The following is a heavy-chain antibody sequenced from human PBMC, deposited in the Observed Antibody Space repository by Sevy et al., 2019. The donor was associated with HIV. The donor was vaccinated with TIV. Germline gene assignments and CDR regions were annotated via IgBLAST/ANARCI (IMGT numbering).Heavy chain of an antibody. J-gene: IGHJ1*01. Sequence: GGSLRLSCAASGFTFSNFAMHWVRQAPGKGLEWVATISFDGSNEHYADSVKGRFTISRDNSKNSLFLQMNSLRADDSAVYYCALERLSSAVAEYFHNWGQGTLVTVSS. CDR3: ALERLSSAVAEYFHN. D-gene: IGHD1-1*01. V-gene: IGHV3-30-3*01. CDR1: GFTFSNFA. CDR2: ISFDGSNE.